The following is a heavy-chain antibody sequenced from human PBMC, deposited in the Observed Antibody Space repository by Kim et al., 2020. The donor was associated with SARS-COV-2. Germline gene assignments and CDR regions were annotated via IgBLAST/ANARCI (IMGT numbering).Heavy chain of an antibody. D-gene: IGHD3-22*01. V-gene: IGHV4-59*01. CDR1: GGSISSYY. Sequence: SETLSLTCTVSGGSISSYYWSWIRQPPGKGLEWIGYIYYSGSTNYNPSLKSRVTISVDTSKNQFSLKLSSVTAADTAVYYCARGGTMIVAEFDYWGQGTLVTISS. CDR3: ARGGTMIVAEFDY. J-gene: IGHJ4*02. CDR2: IYYSGST.